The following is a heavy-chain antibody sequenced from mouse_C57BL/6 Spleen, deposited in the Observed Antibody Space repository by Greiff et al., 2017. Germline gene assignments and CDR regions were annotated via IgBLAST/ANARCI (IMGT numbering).Heavy chain of an antibody. CDR2: IDPSDSYT. D-gene: IGHD4-1*01. CDR1: GYTFTSYW. V-gene: IGHV1-69*01. J-gene: IGHJ4*01. Sequence: QVQLQQPGAELVMPGASVKLSCKASGYTFTSYWMHWVKQRPGQGLEWIGEIDPSDSYTNYNQQFKGKSTLTVDKSSSTAYMQLSSLTSEDSAVYYCARRLTGKNYYAMDYWGQGTSVTVSS. CDR3: ARRLTGKNYYAMDY.